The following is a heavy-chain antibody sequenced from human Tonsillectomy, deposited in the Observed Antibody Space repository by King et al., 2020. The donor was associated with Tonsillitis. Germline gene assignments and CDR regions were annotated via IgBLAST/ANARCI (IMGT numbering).Heavy chain of an antibody. Sequence: VQLVESGGGVVQPGRSLRLSCAASGFTFSSYGMHWVRQAPGKGLEWVAFIWYDGSNKYYADSVKGRFTISRDNSKNTLYLQMNSLRAEDTAVYYCARDRGEMATLDYWGQGTLVTVSS. CDR1: GFTFSSYG. J-gene: IGHJ4*02. D-gene: IGHD5-24*01. CDR2: IWYDGSNK. CDR3: ARDRGEMATLDY. V-gene: IGHV3-33*01.